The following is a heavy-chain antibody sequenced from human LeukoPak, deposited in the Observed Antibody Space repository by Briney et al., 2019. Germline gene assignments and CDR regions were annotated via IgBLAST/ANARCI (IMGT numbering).Heavy chain of an antibody. CDR3: ARATRIYDWFDP. V-gene: IGHV4-31*03. CDR2: IYYSGST. J-gene: IGHJ5*02. Sequence: PSETLSLTCTVSGGSISSGGYYWSWIRQHPGKGLEWIGYIYYSGSTYYNPSLKSRVTISVDTSKNQFSLKLSSVTAADTAVYYCARATRIYDWFDPWGQGTLVTVSS. CDR1: GGSISSGGYY. D-gene: IGHD1-14*01.